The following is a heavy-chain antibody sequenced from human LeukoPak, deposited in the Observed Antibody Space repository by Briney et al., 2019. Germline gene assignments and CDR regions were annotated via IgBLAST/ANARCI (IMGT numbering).Heavy chain of an antibody. D-gene: IGHD3-3*01. CDR3: ARDGGGVVSYFDK. V-gene: IGHV4-4*07. Sequence: SETLSLTCSVSGGSISSNYWSWIRQPAGKGLEWIGHIYTSGSSSYNPSLKSRVTMSVDTSKSQFSLKMTSVTAADTAVYYCARDGGGVVSYFDKWGQGTLVTVSS. CDR2: IYTSGSS. J-gene: IGHJ4*02. CDR1: GGSISSNY.